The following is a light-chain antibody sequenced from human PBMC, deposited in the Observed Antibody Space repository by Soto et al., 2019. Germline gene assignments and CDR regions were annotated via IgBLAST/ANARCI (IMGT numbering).Light chain of an antibody. V-gene: IGKV1-39*01. CDR3: QQSYNTPQT. J-gene: IGKJ1*01. CDR1: QTISTY. Sequence: IQMTQSPSSLAASVGDRVTITCRASQTISTYVNWYRQKSGAAPELLIYDASTLQSGVPSRFRGGGSGTDFTLTISSPQLEDFATYYCQQSYNTPQTFGQGTKVDIK. CDR2: DAS.